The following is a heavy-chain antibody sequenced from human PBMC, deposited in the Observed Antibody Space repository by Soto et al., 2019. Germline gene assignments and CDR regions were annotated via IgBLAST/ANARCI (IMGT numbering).Heavy chain of an antibody. Sequence: WTWIRQSPGKGLEWIGYIHHSGSILYNPSLKSRVTISVDTSKNQFSLHLTSVTAADTAVYFCARDDDGGDSLDVWGQGTTVTVSS. CDR2: IHHSGSI. D-gene: IGHD2-21*02. J-gene: IGHJ6*02. V-gene: IGHV4-30-4*08. CDR3: ARDDDGGDSLDV.